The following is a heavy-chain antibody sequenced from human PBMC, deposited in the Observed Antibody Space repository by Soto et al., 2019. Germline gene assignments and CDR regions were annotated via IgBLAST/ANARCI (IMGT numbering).Heavy chain of an antibody. D-gene: IGHD2-2*02. CDR1: GFTFSSYS. Sequence: PEVSLRLSCAASGFTFSSYSMNWVRQAPGKGLEWVSYISSSSSTIYYADSVKGRFTISRDNAKNSLYLQMNSLRDEDTAVYYCARAIVVVPAAISYYYGMDVWGQGTTVTVSS. CDR3: ARAIVVVPAAISYYYGMDV. CDR2: ISSSSSTI. V-gene: IGHV3-48*02. J-gene: IGHJ6*02.